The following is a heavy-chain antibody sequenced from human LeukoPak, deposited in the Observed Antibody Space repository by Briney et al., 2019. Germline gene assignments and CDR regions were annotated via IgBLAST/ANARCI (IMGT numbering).Heavy chain of an antibody. Sequence: PGRSLRLSCAATGFAFSSYSMNWVRQAPGKGLEWVSYISSSSSTIYYADSVKGRFTISRDNAKNSLYLQMNSLRAEDTAVYYCARVGDTYYSAQDYWGQGTLVTVSS. D-gene: IGHD3-22*01. CDR3: ARVGDTYYSAQDY. CDR1: GFAFSSYS. J-gene: IGHJ4*02. CDR2: ISSSSSTI. V-gene: IGHV3-48*04.